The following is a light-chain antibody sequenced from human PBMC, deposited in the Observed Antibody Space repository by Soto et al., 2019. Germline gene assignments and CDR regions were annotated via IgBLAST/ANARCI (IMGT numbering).Light chain of an antibody. CDR1: NSDVGAYNY. Sequence: QSALTQPASVSGSPGQSITISCTGTNSDVGAYNYVSWYQHHPGKAPKLLIYEVTNRPSGISNRFSGSKSGNTASLTISGLQPEDEANYYCGSYTLSTTLRVFGGGTKLTVL. V-gene: IGLV2-14*01. CDR2: EVT. CDR3: GSYTLSTTLRV. J-gene: IGLJ3*02.